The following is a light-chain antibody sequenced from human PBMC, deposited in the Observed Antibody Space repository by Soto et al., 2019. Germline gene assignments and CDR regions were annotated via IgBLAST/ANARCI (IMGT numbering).Light chain of an antibody. CDR1: QNLGTLY. Sequence: EIVLPQSPGTLSLSPGERGTLSCRASQNLGTLYLAWFQQKSGQAPRLIIYSASRRATGIPDRFTGSGSGTDFTLTINRVEPEDFAVYFCQQYAGSPRTFGQGTKVDIK. CDR2: SAS. V-gene: IGKV3-20*01. J-gene: IGKJ1*01. CDR3: QQYAGSPRT.